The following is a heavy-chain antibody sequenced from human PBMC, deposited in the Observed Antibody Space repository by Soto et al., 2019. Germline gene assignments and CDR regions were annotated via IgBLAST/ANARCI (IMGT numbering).Heavy chain of an antibody. V-gene: IGHV3-30*18. Sequence: GGSLRLSCAASGFTFSSYGMHWVRQAPGKGLEWVAVISYDGSNKYYADSVKGRFTISRDNSKNTLYLQMNSLRAEDTAVYYCAKDSGWQWLKEYYYYGMDVWGQGTTVTVSS. CDR3: AKDSGWQWLKEYYYYGMDV. D-gene: IGHD6-19*01. J-gene: IGHJ6*02. CDR2: ISYDGSNK. CDR1: GFTFSSYG.